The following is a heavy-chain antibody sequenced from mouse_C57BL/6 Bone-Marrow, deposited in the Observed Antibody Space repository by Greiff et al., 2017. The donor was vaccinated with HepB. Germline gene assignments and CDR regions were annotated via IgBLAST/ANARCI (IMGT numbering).Heavy chain of an antibody. CDR1: GYTFTDYY. Sequence: EVQLQQSGPELVKPGASVKISCKASGYTFTDYYMNWVKQSHGKGLEWIGDINPNNGGTSYNQKFKGKATLTVDKSSSTAYMELRSLTSEDSAVYYCARGGDYENKDCFDYWGQGTTLTVSS. V-gene: IGHV1-26*01. CDR3: ARGGDYENKDCFDY. D-gene: IGHD2-4*01. CDR2: INPNNGGT. J-gene: IGHJ2*01.